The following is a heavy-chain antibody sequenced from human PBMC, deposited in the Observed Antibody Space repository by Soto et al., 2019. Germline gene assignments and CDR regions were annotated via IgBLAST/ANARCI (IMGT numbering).Heavy chain of an antibody. CDR3: ARGVDIAAAGTSYYMDV. CDR1: GGSFSGYY. V-gene: IGHV4-34*01. CDR2: INHSGST. J-gene: IGHJ6*03. D-gene: IGHD6-13*01. Sequence: SETLSLTCAVYGGSFSGYYWSWIRQPPGKGLEWIGEINHSGSTNYNPSLKSRVTISVDTSKNQFSLKLSSVTAADTAVYYCARGVDIAAAGTSYYMDVWGKGTTVTVSS.